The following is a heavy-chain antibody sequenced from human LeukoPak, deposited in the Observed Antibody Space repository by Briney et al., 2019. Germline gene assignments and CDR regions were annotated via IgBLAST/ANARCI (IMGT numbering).Heavy chain of an antibody. CDR3: ARLLWFGELEVVNAFDI. CDR2: ISSSSSYI. D-gene: IGHD3-10*01. Sequence: GGSLRLSCAASGFTFSSYSMNWVRRAPGKGLEWVSSISSSSSYIYYADSVKGRFTISRDNAKNSLYLQMNSLRAEDTAVYYCARLLWFGELEVVNAFDIWGQGTMVTVSS. V-gene: IGHV3-21*01. CDR1: GFTFSSYS. J-gene: IGHJ3*02.